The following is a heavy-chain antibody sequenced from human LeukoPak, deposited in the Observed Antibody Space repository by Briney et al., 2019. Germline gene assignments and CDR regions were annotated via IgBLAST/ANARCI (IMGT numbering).Heavy chain of an antibody. V-gene: IGHV4-34*01. CDR1: GGSFSGYY. J-gene: IGHJ4*02. CDR3: ARAPSVLRYCSGGSCFSRGPYYFDY. CDR2: INHSGST. D-gene: IGHD2-15*01. Sequence: SETLSLTCAVYGGSFSGYYWSWIRQPPGKGLEWIGEINHSGSTNYNPSLKSRVTTSVDTSKNQFSLKLSSVTAADAAVYYCARAPSVLRYCSGGSCFSRGPYYFDYWGQGTLVTVSS.